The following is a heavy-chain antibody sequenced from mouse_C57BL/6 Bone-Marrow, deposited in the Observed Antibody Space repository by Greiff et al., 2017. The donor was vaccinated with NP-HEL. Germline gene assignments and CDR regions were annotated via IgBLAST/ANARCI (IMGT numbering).Heavy chain of an antibody. CDR2: YPGSGNTY. CDR3: RSGYDYYYNAMDN. V-gene: IGHV1-83*01. Sequence: VQLQQSGPELVKPGASVKMSCKASGYTFTDYYMHWVKQKPGKGLEWIGEIYPGSGNTYYIEKFKGKATLTADTSSSTAYMQLSSLTSEDSAVYFGARSGYDYYYNAMDNWGQGTAVTVTS. J-gene: IGHJ4*01. CDR1: YTFTDYYM. D-gene: IGHD2-4*01.